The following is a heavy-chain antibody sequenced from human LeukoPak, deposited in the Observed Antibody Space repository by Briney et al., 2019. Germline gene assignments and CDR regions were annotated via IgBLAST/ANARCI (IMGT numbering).Heavy chain of an antibody. CDR2: IYNSANT. Sequence: PSETLSLTCTVSGGSISSYYWSWIRQPPGKGLEWIGNIYNSANTNYNPSLQSRVTMSVDTSKSQFSLQLTSVSAADTAVYYCARRFSSRSDGNGYYYGHGAFDVWGQGTLVTVSS. J-gene: IGHJ3*01. V-gene: IGHV4-59*08. CDR3: ARRFSSRSDGNGYYYGHGAFDV. D-gene: IGHD3-22*01. CDR1: GGSISSYY.